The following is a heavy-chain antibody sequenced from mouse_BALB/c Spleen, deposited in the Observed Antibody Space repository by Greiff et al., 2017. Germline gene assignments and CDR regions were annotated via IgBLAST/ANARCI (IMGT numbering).Heavy chain of an antibody. CDR3: ARHDYYVDYAMDY. J-gene: IGHJ4*01. CDR2: ISNGGGST. Sequence: EVQGVESGGGLVQPGGSLKLSCAASGFTFSSYTMSWVRQTPEKRLEWVAYISNGGGSTYYPDTVKGRFTISRDNAKNTLYLQMSSLKSEDTAMYYCARHDYYVDYAMDYWGQGTSVTVSS. D-gene: IGHD1-1*01. V-gene: IGHV5-12-2*01. CDR1: GFTFSSYT.